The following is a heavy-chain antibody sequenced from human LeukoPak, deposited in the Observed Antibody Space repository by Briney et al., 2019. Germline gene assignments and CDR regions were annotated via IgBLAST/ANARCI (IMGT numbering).Heavy chain of an antibody. CDR2: IYYSGST. Sequence: SETLSLTCTVSGGSISSYYWSWIRQPPGKGLEWIGYIYYSGSTNYNPSLKSRVTISVDTFKNQFSLKLSSVTAADTAVYYCAREVFYGGLFDYWGQGTLVTVSS. J-gene: IGHJ4*02. V-gene: IGHV4-59*01. D-gene: IGHD4-23*01. CDR1: GGSISSYY. CDR3: AREVFYGGLFDY.